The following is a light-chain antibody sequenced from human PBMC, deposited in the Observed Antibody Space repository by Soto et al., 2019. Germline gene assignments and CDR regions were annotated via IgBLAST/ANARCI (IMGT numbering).Light chain of an antibody. CDR2: AAS. V-gene: IGKV1-12*01. CDR3: QQANSFPPRYT. J-gene: IGKJ2*01. CDR1: QVISSW. Sequence: DIQMTQSPSSVSASVGGRVTITCRASQVISSWLAWYQQKPGKAPKLLIYAASSLHSGVPSRFSGSGSGTDFTLTISSLQPEDFATYYCQQANSFPPRYTFGQGTKLEIQ.